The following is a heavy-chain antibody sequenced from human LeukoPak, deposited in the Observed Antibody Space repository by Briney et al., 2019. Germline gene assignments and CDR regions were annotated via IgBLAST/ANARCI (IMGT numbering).Heavy chain of an antibody. J-gene: IGHJ4*02. Sequence: GGSLRLSCAASGFTFSSYSMNWVRQAPGKGLEWVSSISSSSSYIYYADSVKGRFTISRDNAKNSLYLKMNSLRAEDTAVYYCARGTEYDYVWGSYRTDFDYWGQGTLVTASS. D-gene: IGHD3-16*02. CDR2: ISSSSSYI. CDR3: ARGTEYDYVWGSYRTDFDY. V-gene: IGHV3-21*01. CDR1: GFTFSSYS.